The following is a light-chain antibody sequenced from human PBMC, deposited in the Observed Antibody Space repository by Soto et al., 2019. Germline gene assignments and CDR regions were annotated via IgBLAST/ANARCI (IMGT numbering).Light chain of an antibody. CDR3: QSYDSSLSGYV. Sequence: QSVLTQPPSVSGAPGQRVTISCTGSSSNIGAGFDVHWYQQLPGTAPKLLIQANSNRPSGVPDRFSGSKSGTSASLAITGLQAEDEADYYCQSYDSSLSGYVFGTGTKLTVL. V-gene: IGLV1-40*01. CDR1: SSNIGAGFD. J-gene: IGLJ1*01. CDR2: ANS.